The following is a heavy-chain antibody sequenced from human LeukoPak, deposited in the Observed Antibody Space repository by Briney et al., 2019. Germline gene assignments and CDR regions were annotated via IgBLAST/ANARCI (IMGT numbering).Heavy chain of an antibody. J-gene: IGHJ5*02. CDR3: ARGPIGYNWFDP. CDR2: IYSGGST. V-gene: IGHV3-53*01. CDR1: GFTVSSNY. Sequence: GGSLRLSCAASGFTVSSNYMSWVRQAPGKGLEWVSVIYSGGSTYYADSVKGRFTISRDNAKNSLCLQMNSLRVEDTDVYYCARGPIGYNWFDPWGQGTLVTVSS. D-gene: IGHD1-26*01.